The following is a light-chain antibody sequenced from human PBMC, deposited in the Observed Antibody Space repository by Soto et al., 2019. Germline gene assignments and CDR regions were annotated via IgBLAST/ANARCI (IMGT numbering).Light chain of an antibody. J-gene: IGLJ2*01. Sequence: QSALTQPASVSGSPGQSITISCTGTTSDIGGYNYVSWYQQYPGKAPKLIIYEVRNRPSGVSNRFSASKSGNTASLTISGLQAEDEAVYYCYSYTGSAPVIFGGGTKLTVL. V-gene: IGLV2-14*01. CDR1: TSDIGGYNY. CDR3: YSYTGSAPVI. CDR2: EVR.